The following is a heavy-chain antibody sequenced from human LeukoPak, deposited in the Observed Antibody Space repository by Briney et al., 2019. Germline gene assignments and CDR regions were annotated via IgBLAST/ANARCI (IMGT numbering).Heavy chain of an antibody. CDR1: GFTFSSYA. CDR2: ISGSGNT. CDR3: AKGARTIEYAFDI. V-gene: IGHV3-23*01. D-gene: IGHD3-3*01. Sequence: GGSLRLSCAASGFTFSSYAMSWVRQAPGKGLEWVSAISGSGNTYYVDSVKGRFTISRDNSKNTLYVQMNSLRAEDTAIYYCAKGARTIEYAFDIWGQGTMVTVSS. J-gene: IGHJ3*02.